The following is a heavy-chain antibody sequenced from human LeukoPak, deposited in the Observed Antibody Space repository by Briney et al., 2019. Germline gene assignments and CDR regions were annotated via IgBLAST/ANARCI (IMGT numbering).Heavy chain of an antibody. V-gene: IGHV3-11*06. CDR3: AKNRDRGVPTYYYDSSGSSHFDL. CDR2: ISLSSTYT. CDR1: RFTFSDYY. J-gene: IGHJ2*01. D-gene: IGHD3-22*01. Sequence: GGSLRLSCAASRFTFSDYYMSWIRQPPGKGLEWISDISLSSTYTNYAESVKGRFTISRDNARNILYLQMNSLRAEDTAVYYCAKNRDRGVPTYYYDSSGSSHFDLWGRGTLVTVSS.